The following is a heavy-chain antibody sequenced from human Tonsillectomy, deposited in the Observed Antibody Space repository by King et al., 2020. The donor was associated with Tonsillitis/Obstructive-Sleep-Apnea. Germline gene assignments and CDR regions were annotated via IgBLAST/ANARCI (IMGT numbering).Heavy chain of an antibody. CDR1: GDSISSGNNY. J-gene: IGHJ5*02. CDR2: IYYSGST. Sequence: QLQESGPGLVKPSETLSLTCTVSGDSISSGNNYWGWIRQPPGKGLEWIGSIYYSGSTYYNPSLKSRVTISVDTTKKQFSLKLSSVTAADTAVYYCARHPYYYESNGYYNWFEPWGQGTLVTVSS. D-gene: IGHD3-22*01. V-gene: IGHV4-39*01. CDR3: ARHPYYYESNGYYNWFEP.